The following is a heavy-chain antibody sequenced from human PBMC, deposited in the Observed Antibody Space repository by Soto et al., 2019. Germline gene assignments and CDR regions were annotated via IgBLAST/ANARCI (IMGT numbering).Heavy chain of an antibody. CDR3: ARSSGYATPLDQ. V-gene: IGHV4-59*01. CDR1: GGSINNFY. Sequence: QVQLQESGPGLVKPSETLSLTCAVSGGSINNFYWSWIRQPPGKALEWIGYFYFRGTSYYHPSLESPVTISLDASKNQFSLNLSSMTAADTAVYYCARSSGYATPLDQWGQGTLVTVSS. D-gene: IGHD3-22*01. CDR2: FYFRGTS. J-gene: IGHJ4*02.